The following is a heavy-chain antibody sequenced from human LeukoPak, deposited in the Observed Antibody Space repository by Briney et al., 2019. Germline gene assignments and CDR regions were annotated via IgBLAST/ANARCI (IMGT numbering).Heavy chain of an antibody. J-gene: IGHJ4*02. D-gene: IGHD3-16*01. Sequence: ASVKVSCKASGYAFTNYAIQWVRQAPGQRLEWMGWVNAGNSHTRYSPKFQGRVTIARDTSTSTAYMELRSLRSDDTAVYYCARDLVGAYTFGGVDYWGQGTLVTVSS. CDR3: ARDLVGAYTFGGVDY. CDR2: VNAGNSHT. V-gene: IGHV1-3*01. CDR1: GYAFTNYA.